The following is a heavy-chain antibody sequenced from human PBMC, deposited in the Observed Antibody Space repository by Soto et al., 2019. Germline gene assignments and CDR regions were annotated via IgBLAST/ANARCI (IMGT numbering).Heavy chain of an antibody. Sequence: SLRLSCAASGFIFSRYAMNWVRQAPGRGLEWISGLSSSGGSTSYADSVKGRFTISRDNSKNTLHLQMNSLRAEDTAVYYCAKDLHPDVLTGSPLDYWGQGTLVTVSS. J-gene: IGHJ4*02. D-gene: IGHD3-9*01. CDR1: GFIFSRYA. V-gene: IGHV3-23*01. CDR2: LSSSGGST. CDR3: AKDLHPDVLTGSPLDY.